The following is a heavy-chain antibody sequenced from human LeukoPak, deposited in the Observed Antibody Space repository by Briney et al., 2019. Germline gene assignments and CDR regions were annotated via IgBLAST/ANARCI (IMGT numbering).Heavy chain of an antibody. D-gene: IGHD5-12*01. CDR3: ARVSGYSGYDSSYHYMDV. CDR1: GGSISSGAYY. V-gene: IGHV4-31*03. J-gene: IGHJ6*03. CDR2: IYYSGST. Sequence: SQTLSLTCTVSGGSISSGAYYWSWIRQHPGKGLEWIGYIYYSGSTYYNPSLKSRLTISVDTSKNQFSLKLSSATAADTAVYYCARVSGYSGYDSSYHYMDVWGKGTTVTVSS.